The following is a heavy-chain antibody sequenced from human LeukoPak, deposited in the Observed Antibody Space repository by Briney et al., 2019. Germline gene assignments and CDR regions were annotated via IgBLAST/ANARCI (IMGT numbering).Heavy chain of an antibody. D-gene: IGHD4-17*01. CDR1: GFTFSSSW. V-gene: IGHV3-7*05. CDR2: IKQDGSEK. CDR3: ARGYGYGLDV. J-gene: IGHJ6*02. Sequence: TGGSLRLSCAASGFTFSSSWMNWIRQAPGKGLEWVANIKQDGSEKYYVDSVKGRFTISRDSAKNTLYLQMNSLRAEDTALYYCARGYGYGLDVWGQGTTFTVSS.